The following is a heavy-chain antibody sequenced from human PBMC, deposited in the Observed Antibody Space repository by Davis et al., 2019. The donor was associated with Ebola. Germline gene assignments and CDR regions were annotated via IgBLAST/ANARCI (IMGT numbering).Heavy chain of an antibody. D-gene: IGHD2-15*01. Sequence: SETLSLTCAVYGGSFSGYYWSWXXXXPGKGLEGIWEINHSGSTNYNPSLKSRVTISVDTSKNQFSLKLSSVTAADTAVYYCARGDVVVAATLDYWGQGTLVTVSS. CDR1: GGSFSGYY. V-gene: IGHV4-34*01. CDR3: ARGDVVVAATLDY. CDR2: INHSGST. J-gene: IGHJ4*02.